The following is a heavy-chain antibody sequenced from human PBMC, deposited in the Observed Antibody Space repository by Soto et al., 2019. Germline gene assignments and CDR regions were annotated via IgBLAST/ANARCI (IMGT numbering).Heavy chain of an antibody. CDR1: GGTFSSYA. J-gene: IGHJ5*02. V-gene: IGHV1-69*01. Sequence: QVQLVQSGAEVKKPGSSVKVSCKASGGTFSSYAISWVRQAPGQGLEWMGGIIPIFGTANYAQKFQGRVTITADESTSTAYMELSSLSSEDTAVYYCARLEVPAVLSGWFDPWGQGTLVTVSS. D-gene: IGHD2-2*01. CDR2: IIPIFGTA. CDR3: ARLEVPAVLSGWFDP.